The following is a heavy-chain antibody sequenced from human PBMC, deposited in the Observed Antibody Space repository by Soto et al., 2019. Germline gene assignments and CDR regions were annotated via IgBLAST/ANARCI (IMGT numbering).Heavy chain of an antibody. CDR3: ARSGPFWSGYYTTRYYYGMDV. Sequence: SVKVSCKASGGTFSSYAISWVRQAPGQGLEWMGGITPIFGTANYAQKFQGRVTITADKSTSTAYMELSSLRSEDTAVYYCARSGPFWSGYYTTRYYYGMDVWGQGTTVTVSS. D-gene: IGHD3-3*01. V-gene: IGHV1-69*06. J-gene: IGHJ6*02. CDR1: GGTFSSYA. CDR2: ITPIFGTA.